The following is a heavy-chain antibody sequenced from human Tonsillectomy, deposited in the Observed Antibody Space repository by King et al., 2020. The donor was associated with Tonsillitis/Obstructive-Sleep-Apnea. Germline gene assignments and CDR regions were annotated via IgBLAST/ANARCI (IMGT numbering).Heavy chain of an antibody. CDR3: ARAGLTGAIDY. CDR2: ISSSCSTI. V-gene: IGHV3-48*03. J-gene: IGHJ4*02. CDR1: GFTFSSYE. Sequence: QLVQSGGGLVQPGGSLRLSCAASGFTFSSYEMNWVRQAPGKGLEWVSYISSSCSTIYYADSVKGRFTISRDNAKNSLYLQMNSLRAEDTAVYYCARAGLTGAIDYWGQGTLVTVSS. D-gene: IGHD3-9*01.